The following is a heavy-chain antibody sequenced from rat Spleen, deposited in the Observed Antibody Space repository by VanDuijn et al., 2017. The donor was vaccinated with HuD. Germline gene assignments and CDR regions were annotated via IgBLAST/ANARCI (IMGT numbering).Heavy chain of an antibody. J-gene: IGHJ2*01. CDR3: SRERHYYSGDTPFDY. V-gene: IGHV5-31*01. CDR1: GFTFNHYW. D-gene: IGHD1-1*01. Sequence: EVQLVESGGGLVQPGRSLKLSCVASGFTFNHYWMTWIRQAPGKGLEWVASITNTGSNTYYPGSVKGRFTISRDHAKSTLYLQMNSLRSEDTATYYCSRERHYYSGDTPFDYWGQGVMVTVSS. CDR2: ITNTGSNT.